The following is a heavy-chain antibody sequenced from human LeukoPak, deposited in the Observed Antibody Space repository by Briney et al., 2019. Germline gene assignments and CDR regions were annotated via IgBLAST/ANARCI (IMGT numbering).Heavy chain of an antibody. Sequence: SETLSLTCTVSGGSISSYYWSWIRQPPGKGLEWIGYIYYSGSTQYSPSLKSRVTISVDTSKNQFSLKLSSVTAADTAMYYCARGGDYDSSGYYYVHAFDIWGQGTIVPVSS. V-gene: IGHV4-59*01. D-gene: IGHD3-22*01. CDR2: IYYSGST. CDR3: ARGGDYDSSGYYYVHAFDI. CDR1: GGSISSYY. J-gene: IGHJ3*02.